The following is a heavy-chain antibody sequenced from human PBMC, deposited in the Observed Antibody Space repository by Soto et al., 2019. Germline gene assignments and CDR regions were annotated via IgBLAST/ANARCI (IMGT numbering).Heavy chain of an antibody. D-gene: IGHD4-17*01. CDR2: IYPDNSDT. CDR3: AKDTRYADYVRWFDS. J-gene: IGHJ5*01. V-gene: IGHV5-51*01. CDR1: GYGFAGFW. Sequence: GESLKISCKGSGYGFAGFWIAWVRQTPAQGLEWMGIIYPDNSDTRYSPSFQGQVTLSADKSINTAYLQWSSLEASDTAVYYCAKDTRYADYVRWFDSWGQGTLVTVSS.